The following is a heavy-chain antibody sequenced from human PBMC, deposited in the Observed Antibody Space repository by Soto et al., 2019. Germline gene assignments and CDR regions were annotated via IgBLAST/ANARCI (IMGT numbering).Heavy chain of an antibody. J-gene: IGHJ6*02. Sequence: WASVKVSCKASGFDFGSFGIQFLRQTRGRGLEWIGWIVVASGRTNYAWQFQGRVAFSRDMSSTTAYMDLYDLKSDDTAVYFCSADHPHTAIGWPVWGQGTTVTVSS. CDR2: IVVASGRT. CDR1: GFDFGSFG. V-gene: IGHV1-58*02. CDR3: SADHPHTAIGWPV.